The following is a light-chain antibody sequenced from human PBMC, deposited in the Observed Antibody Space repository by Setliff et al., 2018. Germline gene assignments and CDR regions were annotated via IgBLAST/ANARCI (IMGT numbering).Light chain of an antibody. Sequence: QSALTQPASVSGSPGQSITISCSGTSSDVGSYDFVSWYQQHPGKAPKLIIYDVSNRPSGVSNRFSGSKAGNTASLTISGLQAEDEADYYCCAYTSSTTYVFGTGTKAPS. CDR2: DVS. V-gene: IGLV2-14*03. J-gene: IGLJ1*01. CDR1: SSDVGSYDF. CDR3: CAYTSSTTYV.